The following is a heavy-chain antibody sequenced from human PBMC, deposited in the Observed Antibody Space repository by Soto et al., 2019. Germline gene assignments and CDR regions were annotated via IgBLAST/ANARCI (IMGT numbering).Heavy chain of an antibody. CDR2: INHSGST. CDR1: GGSFSGYY. V-gene: IGHV4-34*01. J-gene: IGHJ4*02. CDR3: ARGTAMGDAPDKYCFDS. Sequence: QVRLHQWGAGLLKPSETLSLSCAVYGGSFSGYYWTWIRLPPGKGLEWIGEINHSGSTNYNPSLKTRVAISVDASNNQFALKLRSLTAADTAVYYCARGTAMGDAPDKYCFDSWGQGTLVTVSS. D-gene: IGHD2-2*01.